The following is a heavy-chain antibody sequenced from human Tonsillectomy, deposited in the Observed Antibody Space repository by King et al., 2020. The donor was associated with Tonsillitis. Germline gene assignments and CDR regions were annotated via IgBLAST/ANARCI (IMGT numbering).Heavy chain of an antibody. CDR2: ISGSAGGT. Sequence: VQLVESGGGLVQPGGSLRLSCAASGFTFSSCAMTWVRQAPGRRLEGVSAISGSAGGTYYADSVKGRFTISRDNSKNTLYLQMNSLRAEDTAVYYCAKGWVEMDAWGQGTLVTVSS. J-gene: IGHJ4*02. CDR1: GFTFSSCA. CDR3: AKGWVEMDA. V-gene: IGHV3-23*04. D-gene: IGHD5-24*01.